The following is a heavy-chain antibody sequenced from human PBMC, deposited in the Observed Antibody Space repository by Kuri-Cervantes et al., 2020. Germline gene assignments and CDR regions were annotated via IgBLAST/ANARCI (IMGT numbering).Heavy chain of an antibody. CDR2: GHYTGSA. CDR3: ARVDSSGSWYFDS. Sequence: SETLSLTCTVYGGSFSGYYWSWIRQPPGKGLEWIGYGHYTGSAYYNPSLESRLTISVDTSRNQFSLMMSSVTAADTAVYYCARVDSSGSWYFDSWGQGTLVTVSS. CDR1: GGSFSGYY. D-gene: IGHD3-22*01. J-gene: IGHJ4*02. V-gene: IGHV4-59*08.